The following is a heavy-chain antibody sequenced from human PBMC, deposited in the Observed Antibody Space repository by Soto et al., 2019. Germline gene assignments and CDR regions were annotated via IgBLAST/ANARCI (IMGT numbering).Heavy chain of an antibody. J-gene: IGHJ4*02. D-gene: IGHD3-16*01. CDR1: GASITTNHW. CDR3: ARGDLHDNVVYFDS. CDR2: MHHVGIT. Sequence: QVHLQESGPGLVRPSGALSLTCAVSGASITTNHWWTWVRQSPGQGLEWIGEMHHVGITNYSPSLKTRVSISLDESNNHFSLKLTSMTAAGTAIYYCARGDLHDNVVYFDSWGQGNLVTVSS. V-gene: IGHV4-4*02.